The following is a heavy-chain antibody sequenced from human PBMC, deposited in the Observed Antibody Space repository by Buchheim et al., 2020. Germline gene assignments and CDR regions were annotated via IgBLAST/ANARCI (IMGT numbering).Heavy chain of an antibody. CDR1: GFTFSSYG. CDR2: ISYDGSNK. J-gene: IGHJ6*02. D-gene: IGHD6-13*01. V-gene: IGHV3-30*18. CDR3: AKEGQQLDYYYYYSMDV. Sequence: QVQLVESGGGVVQPGRSLRLSCAASGFTFSSYGMHWVRQAPGKGLEWVAVISYDGSNKYYADSVKGRFTISRDNSKNTLYLQMNSLRAEDTAVYYCAKEGQQLDYYYYYSMDVWGQGTT.